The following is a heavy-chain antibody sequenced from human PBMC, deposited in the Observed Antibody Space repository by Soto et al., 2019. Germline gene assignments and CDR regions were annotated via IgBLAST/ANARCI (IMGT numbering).Heavy chain of an antibody. CDR2: IYPGDSDT. CDR3: ARRGKDYYYYSMDV. D-gene: IGHD1-1*01. Sequence: PGESLKISCKGSGYSFTSYWIGWVRQMPGKGLEWMGIIYPGDSDTRYSPSFQGQVTISADRSISTAYLQWSSLKASDIFIYYCARRGKDYYYYSMDVWGQGTTVTVSS. J-gene: IGHJ6*02. CDR1: GYSFTSYW. V-gene: IGHV5-51*01.